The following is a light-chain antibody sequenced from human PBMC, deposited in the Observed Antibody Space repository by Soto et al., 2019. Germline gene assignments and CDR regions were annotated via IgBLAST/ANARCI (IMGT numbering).Light chain of an antibody. Sequence: QSALSQPASVSGSPGQSVTISCTGTSSDIGSYNLVSWYHHQSGQAPKLVIYEVNKRPSVDSNRFSGSKSGNTGSLTIAGLQPEDEGEYYCCSYAGGRTFVVFGGGTKLTVL. V-gene: IGLV2-23*02. CDR1: SSDIGSYNL. J-gene: IGLJ3*02. CDR3: CSYAGGRTFVV. CDR2: EVN.